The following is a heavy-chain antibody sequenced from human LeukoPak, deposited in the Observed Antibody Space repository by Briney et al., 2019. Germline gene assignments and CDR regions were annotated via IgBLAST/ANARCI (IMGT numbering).Heavy chain of an antibody. Sequence: PSETLSLTCAVYGGSFSGYYWSWIRQPPGKGLEWIGSIYYSGSTYYNPSLKSRVTISVDTSKNQFSLRLSSVTAADTAVYYCARVPVNIWENWFDPWGQGTLVTVSS. CDR3: ARVPVNIWENWFDP. V-gene: IGHV4-34*01. CDR2: IYYSGST. CDR1: GGSFSGYY. D-gene: IGHD1-26*01. J-gene: IGHJ5*02.